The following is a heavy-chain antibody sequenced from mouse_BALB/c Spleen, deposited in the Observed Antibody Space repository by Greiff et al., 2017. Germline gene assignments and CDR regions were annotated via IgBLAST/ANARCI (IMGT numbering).Heavy chain of an antibody. V-gene: IGHV5-6*03. J-gene: IGHJ1*01. CDR2: ISSGGSYT. CDR1: GFTFSSYG. D-gene: IGHD2-4*01. Sequence: EVKLVESGGGLVQPGGSLKLSCAASGFTFSSYGMSWVRQTPDKRLEWVATISSGGSYTYYPDSVKGRFTISRDNAKNTLYLQMSSLKSEDTAMYYCARRGITRRPYWYFDVWGAGTTVTVSS. CDR3: ARRGITRRPYWYFDV.